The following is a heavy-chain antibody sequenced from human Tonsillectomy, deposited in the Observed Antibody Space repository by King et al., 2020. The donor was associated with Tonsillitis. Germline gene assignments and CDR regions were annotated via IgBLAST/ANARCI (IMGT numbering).Heavy chain of an antibody. Sequence: VQLVESGGGLVKPGGSLRLACAASGFTLSSYNMTWGRQAPGKGLEWGSSISYSSSYLYYADSGKGRFTISRDNAKNSLYLHMKSLSAEDTAVYYCARGVLSTSWGMDVWGQGTTVTVSS. V-gene: IGHV3-21*01. CDR2: ISYSSSYL. D-gene: IGHD2-2*01. CDR3: ARGVLSTSWGMDV. J-gene: IGHJ6*02. CDR1: GFTLSSYN.